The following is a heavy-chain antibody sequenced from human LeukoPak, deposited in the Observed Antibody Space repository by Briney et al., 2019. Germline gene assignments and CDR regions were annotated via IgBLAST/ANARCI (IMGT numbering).Heavy chain of an antibody. CDR2: IYTSGST. CDR3: ARDVRSCWYAHSDY. D-gene: IGHD6-19*01. J-gene: IGHJ4*02. V-gene: IGHV4-4*07. CDR1: GGSISSYY. Sequence: SETLSLTCTVSGGSISSYYWSWIREPAGKGLEWIGRIYTSGSTNYNPSLKSRVTMSVDTSKNQFSLKLSSVAAADTAVDYCARDVRSCWYAHSDYWGQGTLVTASS.